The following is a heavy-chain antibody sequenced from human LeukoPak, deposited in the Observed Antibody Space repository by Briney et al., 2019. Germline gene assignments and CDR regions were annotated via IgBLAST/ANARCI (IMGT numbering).Heavy chain of an antibody. V-gene: IGHV3-48*01. D-gene: IGHD3-3*01. CDR2: ISSSSSTI. CDR1: GFTFSSYS. CDR3: ARVGYYDFWSGTLKDYYMDV. Sequence: GGSLRLSCAASGFTFSSYSMNWVRQAPGKGLEWVSYISSSSSTIYYADSMKGRFTISRDNAKNSLYLQMNSLRAEDTAVYYCARVGYYDFWSGTLKDYYMDVWGKGTTVTVSS. J-gene: IGHJ6*03.